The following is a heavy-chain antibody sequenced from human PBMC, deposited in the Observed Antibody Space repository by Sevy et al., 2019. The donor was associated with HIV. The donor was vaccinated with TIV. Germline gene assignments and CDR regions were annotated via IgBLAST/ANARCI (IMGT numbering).Heavy chain of an antibody. V-gene: IGHV4-59*08. J-gene: IGHJ3*01. CDR2: MYNTWST. CDR3: ARHQTTAVLYAFDL. CDR1: GGSISSYL. Sequence: SETLSLTCTVSGGSISSYLWSWIRQPPGTGLEWIGYMYNTWSTNYNPSLKSRVTISLDTSKNQFSLKLSSVTAADTAVYYCARHQTTAVLYAFDLWGQRTMVTVSS. D-gene: IGHD2-21*02.